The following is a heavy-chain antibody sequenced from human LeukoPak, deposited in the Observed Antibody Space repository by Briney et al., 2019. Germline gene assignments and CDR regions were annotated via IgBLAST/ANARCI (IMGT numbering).Heavy chain of an antibody. V-gene: IGHV1-69*10. CDR2: IIPIFGIA. CDR3: ASQTGGTQFDY. Sequence: ASVKVSCKASGGTFISYAISWVRQAPGQGLEWMGGIIPIFGIANYAQEFQGRVTITADKSTSTAYMELSSLRSEDTAVYYCASQTGGTQFDYWGQGTLVTVSS. D-gene: IGHD7-27*01. CDR1: GGTFISYA. J-gene: IGHJ4*02.